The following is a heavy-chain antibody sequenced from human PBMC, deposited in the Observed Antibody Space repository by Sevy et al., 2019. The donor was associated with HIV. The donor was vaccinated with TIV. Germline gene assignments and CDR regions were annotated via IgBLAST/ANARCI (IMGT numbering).Heavy chain of an antibody. CDR3: AKDTDSGSYLNDAFDI. CDR2: LNGSGGRT. V-gene: IGHV3-23*01. D-gene: IGHD1-26*01. Sequence: GGSLRLSCAASGFTFSSFAMSWVRQTPGKGLEWVSGLNGSGGRTYYPDSVKGRFTISRDNSKNTLSLQMNSLRAEDTAVYYCAKDTDSGSYLNDAFDIWGQGTMVTVSS. J-gene: IGHJ3*02. CDR1: GFTFSSFA.